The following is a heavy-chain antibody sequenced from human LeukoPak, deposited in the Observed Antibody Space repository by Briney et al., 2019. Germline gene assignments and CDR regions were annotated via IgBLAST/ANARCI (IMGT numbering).Heavy chain of an antibody. V-gene: IGHV4-4*02. CDR3: ARVVVVVPAAKQIDY. Sequence: SETLSLTCPVSGGSISSSNWWSWVRQPPGKGLEWIGEIYHSGSTNYNPSLKSRVTISVDKSKNQFSLKLSSVTAADTAVYYCARVVVVVPAAKQIDYWGQGTLVTVSS. D-gene: IGHD2-2*01. CDR2: IYHSGST. J-gene: IGHJ4*02. CDR1: GGSISSSNW.